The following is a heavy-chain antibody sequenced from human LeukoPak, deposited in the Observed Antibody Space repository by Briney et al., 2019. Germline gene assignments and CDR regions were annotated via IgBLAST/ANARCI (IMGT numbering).Heavy chain of an antibody. CDR3: ARVELLKNWFDP. J-gene: IGHJ5*02. CDR1: GGSISSYY. Sequence: SETLSLTCTVSGGSISSYYWSWIRQPPGKGLEWIGYIYYSGSTNYNPSLKSRVTISVDTSKNQFSLKLSSVTAADTAVYYCARVELLKNWFDPWGQGTLVTVSS. CDR2: IYYSGST. D-gene: IGHD3-10*01. V-gene: IGHV4-59*12.